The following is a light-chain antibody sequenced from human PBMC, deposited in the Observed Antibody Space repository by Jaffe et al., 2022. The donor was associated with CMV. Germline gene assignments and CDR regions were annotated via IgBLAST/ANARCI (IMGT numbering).Light chain of an antibody. V-gene: IGLV2-14*03. CDR2: DVT. CDR1: SSDVGGYKY. CDR3: SSYTTSSTLI. J-gene: IGLJ2*01. Sequence: QSALTQPASVSGSPGQSITISCSGTSSDVGGYKYVSWYRQHPGKAPKLILYDVTNRPSGVSDRFSGSKSGNTASLTISGLQTEDEAFYYCSSYTTSSTLIFGGGTKVTVL.